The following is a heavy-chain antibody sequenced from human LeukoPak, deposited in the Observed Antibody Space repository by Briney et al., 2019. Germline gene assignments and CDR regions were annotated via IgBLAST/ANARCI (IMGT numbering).Heavy chain of an antibody. V-gene: IGHV4-34*01. Sequence: SETLSLTCAVYGGSFSGYYWSWIRQPPGKGLEWIGEINHSGSTNYNPSLKSRVTISVDTSKNQFSLKLSSVTAADTAVYYCASGYSSGRRFDYWGQGTLVTVSS. CDR2: INHSGST. D-gene: IGHD6-19*01. CDR3: ASGYSSGRRFDY. CDR1: GGSFSGYY. J-gene: IGHJ4*02.